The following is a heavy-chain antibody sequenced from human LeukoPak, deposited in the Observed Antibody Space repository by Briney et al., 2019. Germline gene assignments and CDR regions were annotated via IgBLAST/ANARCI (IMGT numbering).Heavy chain of an antibody. V-gene: IGHV1-69*06. Sequence: ASVKVSCKASGGTFSSYAISWVRQAPGQGLEWMGGIIPIFGTANYAQKFQGRVTITADKSTSTAYMELSSLRSEDTAVYYCARGQLLWFGELLSRYYYYMDVWGKGTMVTVSS. CDR2: IIPIFGTA. J-gene: IGHJ6*03. CDR1: GGTFSSYA. CDR3: ARGQLLWFGELLSRYYYYMDV. D-gene: IGHD3-10*01.